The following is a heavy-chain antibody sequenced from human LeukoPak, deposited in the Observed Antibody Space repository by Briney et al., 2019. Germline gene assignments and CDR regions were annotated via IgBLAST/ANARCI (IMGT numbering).Heavy chain of an antibody. J-gene: IGHJ4*02. Sequence: SETLSLTCTVSGDSITGYYWTWIRQPAGQGLEWLGRVYSRGVGNYNPSLTSRVTMSVDTSKNQFSLKLTSLTAADTAVYYCAREEFLHEIDSSGYFVYWGQGTLVTVSS. CDR1: GDSITGYY. CDR3: AREEFLHEIDSSGYFVY. CDR2: VYSRGVG. D-gene: IGHD3-22*01. V-gene: IGHV4-4*07.